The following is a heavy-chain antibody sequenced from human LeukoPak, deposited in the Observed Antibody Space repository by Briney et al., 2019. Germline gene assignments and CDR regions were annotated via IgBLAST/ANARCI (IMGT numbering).Heavy chain of an antibody. CDR1: GFTFTTYW. CDR2: INQDGSHK. V-gene: IGHV3-7*05. Sequence: PGGSLRLSCAASGFTFTTYWMSWVRQAPRKWLEWVANINQDGSHKYYVDSVKGRFTISRDNAKNSVYLHMNSLRAEDTAVYYCARGFDGYYGFDLWGQGTMVTVSS. CDR3: ARGFDGYYGFDL. D-gene: IGHD5-24*01. J-gene: IGHJ3*01.